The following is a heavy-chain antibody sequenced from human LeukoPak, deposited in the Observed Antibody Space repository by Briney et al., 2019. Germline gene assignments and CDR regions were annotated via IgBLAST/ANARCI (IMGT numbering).Heavy chain of an antibody. CDR3: ARTKNSYTDINTAWFDP. CDR1: GCTFTTHG. D-gene: IGHD2-15*01. J-gene: IGHJ5*02. CDR2: IIPIFGTA. Sequence: EASVKVSCKASGCTFTTHGISWVRQAPGQGLEWMGRIIPIFGTANYAQKFQGRVTITTDESTSTAYMELSSLRSEDTAVYYCARTKNSYTDINTAWFDPWGQGTLVTVSS. V-gene: IGHV1-69*05.